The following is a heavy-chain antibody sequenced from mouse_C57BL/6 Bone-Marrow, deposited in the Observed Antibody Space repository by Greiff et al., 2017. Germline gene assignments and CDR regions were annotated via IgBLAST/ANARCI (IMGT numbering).Heavy chain of an antibody. CDR2: ISNLAYSI. D-gene: IGHD2-4*01. Sequence: EVKLQESGGGLVQPGGSLKLSCAASGFTFSDYGMAWVRQAPRKGPEWVAFISNLAYSIYYADTVTGRFTISRENAKNTLYLEMSSLRSEDTAMYYCARHPHYDYDHYAMDYWGQGTSVTVSS. V-gene: IGHV5-15*01. CDR1: GFTFSDYG. CDR3: ARHPHYDYDHYAMDY. J-gene: IGHJ4*01.